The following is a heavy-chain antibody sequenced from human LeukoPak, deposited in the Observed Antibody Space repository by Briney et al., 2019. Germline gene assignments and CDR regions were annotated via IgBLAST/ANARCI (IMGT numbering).Heavy chain of an antibody. Sequence: GGSLRLSCAASGFTFNTYSMNWVRQAPGKGLEWLSYISRSSATIYYADSVKGRFTISRDNVKNSLYLQMSSLRGEDTAVYYCASGVGTTGTGYGGQGTRVTVSS. CDR1: GFTFNTYS. V-gene: IGHV3-48*01. J-gene: IGHJ4*02. CDR2: ISRSSATI. D-gene: IGHD1-1*01. CDR3: ASGVGTTGTGY.